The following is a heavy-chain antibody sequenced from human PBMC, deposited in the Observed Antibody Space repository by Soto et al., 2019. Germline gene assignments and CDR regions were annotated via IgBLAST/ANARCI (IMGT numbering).Heavy chain of an antibody. D-gene: IGHD5-12*01. J-gene: IGHJ4*02. CDR3: ARSRGYSGPHFDY. CDR1: GGSISSGVYY. V-gene: IGHV4-31*03. CDR2: IYYSGST. Sequence: QVQLQESGPGLVKPSQTLSLTCTVSGGSISSGVYYWSWIRQHPGKGLEWIGYIYYSGSTYYNPSLKSRVTISVDTSKNQFSLKLSSVTAADTAVYYCARSRGYSGPHFDYWGQGTLVTVSS.